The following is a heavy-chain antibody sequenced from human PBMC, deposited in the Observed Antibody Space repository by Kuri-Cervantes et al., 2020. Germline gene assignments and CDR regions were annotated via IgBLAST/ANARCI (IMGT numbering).Heavy chain of an antibody. D-gene: IGHD2-2*01. Sequence: SETLSLTCAISGDSVSSNSTAWNWIRQSPSRGLEWLGRTYYRSKWYNDYAVSVKSRITINPDTSKNQFSLQLNSVTPEDTAVYYCAKDKRSVATAAYGMDVWGQGTTVTVSS. CDR3: AKDKRSVATAAYGMDV. CDR1: GDSVSSNSTA. CDR2: TYYRSKWYN. V-gene: IGHV6-1*01. J-gene: IGHJ6*02.